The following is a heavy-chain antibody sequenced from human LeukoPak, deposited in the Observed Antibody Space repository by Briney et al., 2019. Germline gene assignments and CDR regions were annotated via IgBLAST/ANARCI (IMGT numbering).Heavy chain of an antibody. CDR2: TNHSGST. Sequence: SETLSLTCAVYGGSFSGYYWSWIRQPPGKGLEWIGETNHSGSTNYNPSLKSRVIISVDTSKNQFSLKLSSVTAADTAVYYCARGSRFWTTYYYGSGNHWFDPWGQGTLVTVSS. CDR3: ARGSRFWTTYYYGSGNHWFDP. J-gene: IGHJ5*02. CDR1: GGSFSGYY. V-gene: IGHV4-34*01. D-gene: IGHD3-10*01.